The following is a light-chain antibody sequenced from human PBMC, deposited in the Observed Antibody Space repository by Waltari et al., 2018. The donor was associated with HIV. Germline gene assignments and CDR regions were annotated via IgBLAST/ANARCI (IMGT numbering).Light chain of an antibody. CDR1: SSDIGSYDY. CDR3: SSYAGSTNRVV. Sequence: QSALAQSPSASGFPGQAVTISCTGTSSDIGSYDYVSWYQQHPGKSPKLRRYDVYKRPSGIPDRFSGSKSGNTASLTVSGLQAEDEANYYCSSYAGSTNRVVFGGGTVLTVL. CDR2: DVY. V-gene: IGLV2-8*01. J-gene: IGLJ2*01.